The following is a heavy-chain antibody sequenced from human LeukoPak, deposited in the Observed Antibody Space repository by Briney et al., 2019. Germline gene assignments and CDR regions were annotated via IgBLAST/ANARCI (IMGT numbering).Heavy chain of an antibody. V-gene: IGHV3-13*01. CDR3: VREARGYHYTYFDY. D-gene: IGHD5-12*01. CDR1: GFTLGSHD. J-gene: IGHJ4*02. CDR2: VSSGFHA. Sequence: LAGGSLRLSCAASGFTLGSHDMHWVRQIPGQGLEWVAAVSSGFHAFFADSVQGRFTVSREDARNSLYLQMNSLGAGDTAVYYCVREARGYHYTYFDYWGQGTLVTVSS.